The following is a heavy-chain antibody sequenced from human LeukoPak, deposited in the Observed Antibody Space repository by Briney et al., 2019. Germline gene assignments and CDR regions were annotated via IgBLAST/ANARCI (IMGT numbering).Heavy chain of an antibody. CDR2: FYNSGST. D-gene: IGHD6-19*01. J-gene: IGHJ4*02. CDR1: GGSISSYY. Sequence: SETLSLTCTFSGGSISSYYWTWFRQPPGKGLEWIGSFYNSGSTSYNPSLGSRVTISLDTSKNLFSLKLTSVTAADSAIYYCASAQQWLASYYWGQGTLVTVSS. CDR3: ASAQQWLASYY. V-gene: IGHV4-59*08.